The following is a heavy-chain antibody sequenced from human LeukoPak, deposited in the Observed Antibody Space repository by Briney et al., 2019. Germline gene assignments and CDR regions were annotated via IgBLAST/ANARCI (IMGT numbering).Heavy chain of an antibody. CDR3: ARESGWYDY. CDR1: GFSVSSNY. J-gene: IGHJ4*02. V-gene: IGHV3-64*01. CDR2: ISSNGYA. D-gene: IGHD6-19*01. Sequence: GGSLRLSCAASGFSVSSNYMNWVRQAPGKGLEYVSAISSNGYAYYGSSVKGRFTISRDNSKNTLYLQMGSLRVEDMAVYYCARESGWYDYWGQGTLVTVSS.